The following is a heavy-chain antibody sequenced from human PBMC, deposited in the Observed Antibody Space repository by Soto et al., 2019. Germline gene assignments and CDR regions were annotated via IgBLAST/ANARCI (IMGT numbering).Heavy chain of an antibody. CDR2: INRGGIS. CDR1: GWSFTGYY. V-gene: IGHV4-34*01. J-gene: IGHJ6*02. D-gene: IGHD3-10*01. CDR3: AGSSFLRSGDVLHGVDV. Sequence: QMQLQMCGTGVFQPSETLSLTCTVQGWSFTGYYLDWIRQPPRKGMEWLGEINRGGISNYNSSLKVRAIISVDTSKNQFSLKLTSVTAEDTALYCCAGSSFLRSGDVLHGVDVWGQGTTGTVSS.